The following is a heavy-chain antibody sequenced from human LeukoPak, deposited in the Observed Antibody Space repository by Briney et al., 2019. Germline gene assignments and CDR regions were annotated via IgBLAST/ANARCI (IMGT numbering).Heavy chain of an antibody. D-gene: IGHD6-13*01. CDR3: AKDAAAAGSAYYFEY. CDR1: GFTFSSYA. CDR2: ISGSGGST. V-gene: IGHV3-23*01. J-gene: IGHJ4*02. Sequence: QTGGSLRLSCAASGFTFSSYAMSWVRQAPGKGLEWVSAISGSGGSTYYADSVKGRFTISRDNSKNTLYLQMNSLRADDTAIYYCAKDAAAAGSAYYFEYWGQGTLVTVSS.